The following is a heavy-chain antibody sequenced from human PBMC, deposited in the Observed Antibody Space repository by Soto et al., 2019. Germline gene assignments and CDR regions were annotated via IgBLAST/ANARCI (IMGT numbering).Heavy chain of an antibody. V-gene: IGHV4-4*07. CDR2: IYNGGIP. Sequence: PSETLSLTCTVSGGSVSSQYWSWIRQPAGKGLEWIGRIYNGGIPLIHPSLESRVALSLDTSKNQFSPTLSSVTAADTATYYCARQDYDKSVYDFVSWGRGPLAT. CDR3: ARQDYDKSVYDFVS. CDR1: GGSVSSQY. D-gene: IGHD3-3*01. J-gene: IGHJ4*02.